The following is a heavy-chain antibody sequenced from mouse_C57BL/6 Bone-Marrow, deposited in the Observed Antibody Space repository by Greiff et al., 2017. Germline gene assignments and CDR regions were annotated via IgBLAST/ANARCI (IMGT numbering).Heavy chain of an antibody. Sequence: VQLQQSGAELVRPGTSVKVSCKASGYALTNYLIEWVKQRPGQGLEWIGVINPGSGGANYNEKFKGKATLTADKSSSTAYMQLSSQTSEDSAVYFCARPRLDYWGQGTTLTVSS. CDR2: INPGSGGA. J-gene: IGHJ2*01. CDR1: GYALTNYL. CDR3: ARPRLDY. V-gene: IGHV1-54*01.